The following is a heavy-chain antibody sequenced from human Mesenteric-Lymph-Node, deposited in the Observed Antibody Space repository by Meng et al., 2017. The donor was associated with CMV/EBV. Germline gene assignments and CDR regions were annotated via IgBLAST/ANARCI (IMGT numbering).Heavy chain of an antibody. Sequence: ASVKVSCKASGYTFTSYGISWVRQAPGQGLEWMGWISAYNGNTNYAQKLQGRVTMTTDTSTSTAYMELRSLRSDDTAVYYCARDPDCSSTSCYGASGYWGQGTLVTVSS. J-gene: IGHJ4*02. CDR1: GYTFTSYG. CDR2: ISAYNGNT. D-gene: IGHD2-2*01. CDR3: ARDPDCSSTSCYGASGY. V-gene: IGHV1-18*01.